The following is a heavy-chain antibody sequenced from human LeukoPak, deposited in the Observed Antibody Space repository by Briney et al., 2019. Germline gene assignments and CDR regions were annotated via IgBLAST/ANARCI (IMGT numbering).Heavy chain of an antibody. CDR2: IYYSGST. V-gene: IGHV4-30-4*01. Sequence: SETLSLTCTVSGGSFSSGDYYWSWIRQPPGKGLEWIGYIYYSGSTNYNPSLKSRVTISVDTSKNQFSLKLSSVTAADTAVYYCARGVEDYWGQGTLVTVSS. CDR1: GGSFSSGDYY. J-gene: IGHJ4*02. CDR3: ARGVEDY.